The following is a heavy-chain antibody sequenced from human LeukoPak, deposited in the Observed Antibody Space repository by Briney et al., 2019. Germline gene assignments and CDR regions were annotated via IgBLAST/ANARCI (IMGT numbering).Heavy chain of an antibody. CDR1: GFTFSSYV. CDR2: ISGSAGST. D-gene: IGHD6-19*01. J-gene: IGHJ4*02. Sequence: GGSLRLSCAASGFTFSSYVMSWVRQAPGKGLEWVSSISGSAGSTYYTDSVKGRFAISRDNSKNTLYLQMNSQRDEDTAVYYCAKDQQWLEYFDYWGQGILVTVSS. V-gene: IGHV3-23*01. CDR3: AKDQQWLEYFDY.